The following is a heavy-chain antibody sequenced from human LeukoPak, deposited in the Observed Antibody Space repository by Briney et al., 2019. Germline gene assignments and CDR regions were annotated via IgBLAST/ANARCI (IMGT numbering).Heavy chain of an antibody. Sequence: GGSLRLSCAASGFTFSSYGMHWVRQAPGKGLEWVAFIRYDGSNKYYADSVKGRFTISRDNSKNTLYLQMNSLRAEDTAVYYCARVNRYGDPDAFDIWGQGTMVTVSS. CDR2: IRYDGSNK. J-gene: IGHJ3*02. V-gene: IGHV3-30*02. D-gene: IGHD4-17*01. CDR1: GFTFSSYG. CDR3: ARVNRYGDPDAFDI.